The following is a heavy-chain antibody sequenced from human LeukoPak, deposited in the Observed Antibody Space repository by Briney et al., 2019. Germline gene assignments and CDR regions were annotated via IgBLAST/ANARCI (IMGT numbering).Heavy chain of an antibody. V-gene: IGHV4-4*07. D-gene: IGHD1-26*01. CDR3: ARAYAGSLLGYFDY. J-gene: IGHJ4*02. CDR2: IYTSGST. CDR1: GGSISSYY. Sequence: SETLSLTCTVSGGSISSYYWSWIRQPAGKGLEWIGRIYTSGSTNYNPSLKSRVTISVDKSKNQFSLKLSSVTAADTAVYYCARAYAGSLLGYFDYWGQGTLVTVSS.